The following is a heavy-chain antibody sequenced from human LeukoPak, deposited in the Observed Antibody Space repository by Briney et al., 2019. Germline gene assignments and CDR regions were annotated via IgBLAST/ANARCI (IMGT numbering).Heavy chain of an antibody. V-gene: IGHV4-39*07. J-gene: IGHJ5*02. CDR3: AKDKGGYSGYDEYSSSWYGPNWFDP. CDR2: IFYSGST. Sequence: PSETLSLTCTVSGGSISTSNYYWGWIRQPPGKGLEWIGNIFYSGSTYYSPSLKSRVTISLDTSRNQFSLKLTSVTAADTAVYYCAKDKGGYSGYDEYSSSWYGPNWFDPWGQGTLVTVSS. CDR1: GGSISTSNYY. D-gene: IGHD6-13*01.